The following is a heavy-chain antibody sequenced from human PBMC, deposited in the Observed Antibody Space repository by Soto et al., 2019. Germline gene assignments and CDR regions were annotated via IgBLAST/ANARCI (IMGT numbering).Heavy chain of an antibody. D-gene: IGHD3-3*01. CDR1: GYSISSGYY. V-gene: IGHV4-38-2*01. CDR3: ARGKYDFWSGYYFGEGYNWFDP. CDR2: IYHSGST. J-gene: IGHJ5*02. Sequence: ASETLSLTCAVSGYSISSGYYWGWIRQPPGKGLEWIGSIYHSGSTYYNPSLKSRVTISVDTSKNQFSLKLSSVTAADTAVYYCARGKYDFWSGYYFGEGYNWFDPWGQGTLVTVSS.